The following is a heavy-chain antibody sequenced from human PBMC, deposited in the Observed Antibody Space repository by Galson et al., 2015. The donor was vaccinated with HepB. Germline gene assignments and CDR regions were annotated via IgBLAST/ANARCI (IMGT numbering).Heavy chain of an antibody. CDR2: ISSSSSTI. V-gene: IGHV3-48*02. D-gene: IGHD3-3*01. Sequence: SLRLSCAASGFTFSSYSMNWVRQAPGKGLEWVSYISSSSSTIYYADSVKGRFTISRDSAKNSLYLQMNSLRDEDTAVYYCARERYDFWSGYYTDDYYYYGMDVWGQGTTVTVSS. CDR3: ARERYDFWSGYYTDDYYYYGMDV. CDR1: GFTFSSYS. J-gene: IGHJ6*02.